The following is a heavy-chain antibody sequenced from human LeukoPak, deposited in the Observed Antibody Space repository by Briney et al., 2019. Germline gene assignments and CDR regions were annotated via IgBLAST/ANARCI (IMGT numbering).Heavy chain of an antibody. CDR3: AKVGAGGSLFDY. Sequence: PGRSLRLSCAASGFTFSSYGMHWVRQAPGKGLEWVAVISYDGSNKYYADSVKGRFTISRDNSTNTLYLQMNSQRAEDTAVYYCAKVGAGGSLFDYWGQGTLVTVSS. CDR1: GFTFSSYG. J-gene: IGHJ4*02. V-gene: IGHV3-30*18. CDR2: ISYDGSNK. D-gene: IGHD1-14*01.